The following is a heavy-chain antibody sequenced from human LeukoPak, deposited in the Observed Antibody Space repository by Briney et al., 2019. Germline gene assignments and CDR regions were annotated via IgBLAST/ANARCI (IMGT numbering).Heavy chain of an antibody. J-gene: IGHJ6*03. V-gene: IGHV1-18*01. D-gene: IGHD3-22*01. Sequence: ASVKVSCKASGYTFTSYGISWVRQAPGQGLEWMGWISGYNGNTYYAQKFQGRVTMTTDTSTSTAYMELRSLRSDDTAVYYCARDAFRHYYDSGGCGYYYYYYMDVWGKGTTVTISS. CDR2: ISGYNGNT. CDR1: GYTFTSYG. CDR3: ARDAFRHYYDSGGCGYYYYYYMDV.